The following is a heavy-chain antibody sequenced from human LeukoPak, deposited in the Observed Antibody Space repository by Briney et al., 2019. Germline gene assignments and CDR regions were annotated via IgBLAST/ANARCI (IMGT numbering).Heavy chain of an antibody. CDR3: AKGAPYCSSTSCYGDY. CDR1: GFTFITYS. CDR2: ISGSGGST. J-gene: IGHJ4*02. Sequence: PGGSLRLSCAASGFTFITYSMNWVRQAPGKGLEWVSAISGSGGSTYYADSVKGRFTISRDNSKNTLYLQMNSLRAEDTAVYYCAKGAPYCSSTSCYGDYWGQGTLVTVSS. D-gene: IGHD2-2*01. V-gene: IGHV3-23*01.